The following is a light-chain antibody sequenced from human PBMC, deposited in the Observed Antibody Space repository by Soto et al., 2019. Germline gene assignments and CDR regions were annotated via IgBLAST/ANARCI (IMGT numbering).Light chain of an antibody. V-gene: IGKV3-15*01. J-gene: IGKJ1*01. CDR2: AAS. CDR3: QQYNNWPRT. CDR1: QSVSSN. Sequence: EIVMTQSPATLSVSPGERATLSCRASQSVSSNLAWYQQKPGLAPRLLIYAASTRATGIPARFSGSGSGTEFTLTISSLQSEDFAVYYRQQYNNWPRTFGQGTKVDIK.